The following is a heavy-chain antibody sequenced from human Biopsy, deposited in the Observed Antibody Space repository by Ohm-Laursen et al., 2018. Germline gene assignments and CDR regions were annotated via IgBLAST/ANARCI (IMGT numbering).Heavy chain of an antibody. J-gene: IGHJ6*01. V-gene: IGHV1-69*04. CDR1: GGTFNNYG. CDR2: IISMVGTP. Sequence: SSVKVSCKASGGTFNNYGITWVRQAPGQGLEWVGRIISMVGTPKYAQKFQGRATITVDKSTSTAYLDLSSLKSEDTAVYYCARDKTVLNYYFASDVWGQGTTINV. CDR3: ARDKTVLNYYFASDV. D-gene: IGHD2/OR15-2a*01.